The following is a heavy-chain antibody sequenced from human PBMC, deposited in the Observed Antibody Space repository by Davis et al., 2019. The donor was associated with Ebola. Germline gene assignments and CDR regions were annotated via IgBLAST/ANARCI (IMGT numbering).Heavy chain of an antibody. J-gene: IGHJ5*02. D-gene: IGHD4-17*01. Sequence: MPSETLSLTCAVYGGSFSDYFWSWIRQPPEKGLEWIGEISHHSGYTNYNPSLRSRAAISVDSSKNQFSLKVNSVTAAGTATYYCARTTKTNIEDSGLGYNSFDAWGQGVLVSVSS. V-gene: IGHV4-34*01. CDR2: ISHHSGYT. CDR1: GGSFSDYF. CDR3: ARTTKTNIEDSGLGYNSFDA.